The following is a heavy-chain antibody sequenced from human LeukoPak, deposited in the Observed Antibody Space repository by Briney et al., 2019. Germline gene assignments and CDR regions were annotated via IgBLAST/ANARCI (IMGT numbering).Heavy chain of an antibody. J-gene: IGHJ4*02. V-gene: IGHV3-23*01. D-gene: IGHD2-21*02. CDR1: GFTFSSYA. Sequence: GGSLRLSCAASGFTFSSYAMSWVCQAPGKGLEWVSAISGSGGSTYYADSVKGRFTISRDNSKNTLYLQMNSLRAEDTAVYYCAKDIEAPDCGGDCYQFDYWGQGTLVTVSS. CDR3: AKDIEAPDCGGDCYQFDY. CDR2: ISGSGGST.